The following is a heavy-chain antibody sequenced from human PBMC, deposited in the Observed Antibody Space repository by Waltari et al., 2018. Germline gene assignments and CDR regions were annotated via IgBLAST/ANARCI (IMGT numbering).Heavy chain of an antibody. V-gene: IGHV1-8*02. Sequence: QVQLLQSGAEVKKPGASLKVSCQASGYTFPTYAIHWVRQASGQGLEWMGWMNPDTGDTGFAQRFQGRVTMTRDTSFNTAYMELSTLTSEDTALYYCARGRDVYAGFDYNWFDPWGPGTLVTVAS. CDR2: MNPDTGDT. J-gene: IGHJ5*02. D-gene: IGHD5-12*01. CDR1: GYTFPTYA. CDR3: ARGRDVYAGFDYNWFDP.